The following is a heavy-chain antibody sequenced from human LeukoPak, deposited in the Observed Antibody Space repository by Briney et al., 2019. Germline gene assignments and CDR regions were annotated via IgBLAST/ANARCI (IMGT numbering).Heavy chain of an antibody. CDR3: ARDAAAAGPFDY. V-gene: IGHV1-18*01. Sequence: RASVKVSCKASGYTFIDYGVSWVRQAPGQGLEWMGWISTYNGHTYYAQKLQGRVTMTTDTSTGTAYMELRSLRSDDTAVYYCARDAAAAGPFDYWGQGTLVTVSS. CDR1: GYTFIDYG. J-gene: IGHJ4*02. CDR2: ISTYNGHT. D-gene: IGHD6-13*01.